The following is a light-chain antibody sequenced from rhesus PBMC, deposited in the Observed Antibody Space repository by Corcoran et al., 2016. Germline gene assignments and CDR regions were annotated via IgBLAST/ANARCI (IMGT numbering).Light chain of an antibody. CDR3: CYYMGSSTYI. CDR2: YDS. CDR1: NIGSND. Sequence: SYDLTPPPSVSLSHGQKARITCGGDNIGSNDVHWYQEKPPPAPVLVIYYDSVRPSGIPKRFSGAKSGNTATLTISGVEAGDEADYYCCYYMGSSTYIFGAGT. V-gene: IGLV3-44*01. J-gene: IGLJ1*01.